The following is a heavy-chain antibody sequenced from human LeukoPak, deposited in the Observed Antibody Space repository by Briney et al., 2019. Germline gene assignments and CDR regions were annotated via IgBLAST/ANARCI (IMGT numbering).Heavy chain of an antibody. Sequence: GGSLRLSCSASGFTFSTFSMNWVRQTPGKGLEWVSYISTSGSNIYYADSVKGRFTISRDNGKSSLYLQMNSLRAEDTAVYYCARGVYDSSGYYQYWGQGTLVTVSS. CDR1: GFTFSTFS. CDR2: ISTSGSNI. CDR3: ARGVYDSSGYYQY. D-gene: IGHD3-22*01. V-gene: IGHV3-21*05. J-gene: IGHJ4*02.